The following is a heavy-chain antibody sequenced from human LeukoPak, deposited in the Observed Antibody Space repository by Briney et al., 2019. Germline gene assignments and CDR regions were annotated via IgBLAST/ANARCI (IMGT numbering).Heavy chain of an antibody. V-gene: IGHV1-46*01. CDR2: INPSGGST. CDR1: GYTFTSYY. D-gene: IGHD5-12*01. CDR3: ARGGYSGYVLPDAFDI. J-gene: IGHJ3*02. Sequence: ASVKVSCKASGYTFTSYYMHWVRQAPGQGLEWMGIINPSGGSTSYAQKFQGRVTMTRDMSTSTVYMELSSLRSEDTAVYYCARGGYSGYVLPDAFDIWGQGTMVTVSS.